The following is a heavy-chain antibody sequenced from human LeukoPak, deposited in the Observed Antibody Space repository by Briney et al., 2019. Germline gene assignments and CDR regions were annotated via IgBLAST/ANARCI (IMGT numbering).Heavy chain of an antibody. J-gene: IGHJ4*02. Sequence: PGRSLRLSCVASGFNLEEYAMHWVRQAPGKGLEWVSSISGNSGIVGYADSVKGRFTISRDNAKNSLYLQMNSLRAKDTALYYCTKDRYCTYSRCPLDYWGQGTLVTVSS. D-gene: IGHD2-8*01. V-gene: IGHV3-9*01. CDR3: TKDRYCTYSRCPLDY. CDR2: ISGNSGIV. CDR1: GFNLEEYA.